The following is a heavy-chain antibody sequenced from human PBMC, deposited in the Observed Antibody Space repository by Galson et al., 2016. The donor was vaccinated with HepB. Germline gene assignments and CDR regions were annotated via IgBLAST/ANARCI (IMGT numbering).Heavy chain of an antibody. Sequence: SLRLSCAASGFPFSNYAMSWARQAPGKGLEWVAVISGSGGSTSYADSVKGRYTLTRDNPKNMLYLQMNSLTCEDTAMYYCAKDPLPAAPYWGQGTLVTVSS. CDR3: AKDPLPAAPY. J-gene: IGHJ4*02. D-gene: IGHD2-2*01. V-gene: IGHV3-23*01. CDR2: ISGSGGST. CDR1: GFPFSNYA.